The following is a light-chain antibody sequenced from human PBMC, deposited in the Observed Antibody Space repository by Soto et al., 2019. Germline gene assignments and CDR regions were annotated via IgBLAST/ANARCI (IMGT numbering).Light chain of an antibody. CDR1: QSVSNNY. J-gene: IGKJ2*01. CDR3: QQYNTWPPYT. V-gene: IGKV3-20*01. Sequence: EIVLTQSPGTLSLSPGERATLSCRASQSVSNNYLAWYQQKPGQAPRRLIFGASGRATGIPDRFSGSGSGTDLTLTISSLQSEDFAVYFCQQYNTWPPYTFGQGTKLEI. CDR2: GAS.